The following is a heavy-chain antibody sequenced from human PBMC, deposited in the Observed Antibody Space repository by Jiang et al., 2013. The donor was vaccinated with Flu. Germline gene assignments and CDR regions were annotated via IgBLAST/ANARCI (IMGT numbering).Heavy chain of an antibody. CDR1: GGSISSSSYY. J-gene: IGHJ4*02. Sequence: GSGLVKPSETLSLTCTVSGGSISSSSYYWGWIRQPPGKGLEWIGSIYYSGSTYYNPSLKSRVTISVDTSKNQFSLKLSSVTAADTAVYYCARHIGYSYGYRSQTFDYWGQGTLVTVSS. CDR2: IYYSGST. D-gene: IGHD5-18*01. CDR3: ARHIGYSYGYRSQTFDY. V-gene: IGHV4-39*01.